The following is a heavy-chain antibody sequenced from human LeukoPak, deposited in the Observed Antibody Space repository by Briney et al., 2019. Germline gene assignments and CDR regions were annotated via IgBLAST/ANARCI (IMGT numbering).Heavy chain of an antibody. Sequence: KPSETLSLTCTVSGGSISSYYWSWIRQPAGKGLEWIGRIYTSGSTNYNPSLKSRVTMSVDTSKNQFSLKLSSVTAADTAVYYCATYHPPWDSSSSGFGYWGQGTLVTVSS. CDR1: GGSISSYY. V-gene: IGHV4-4*07. CDR3: ATYHPPWDSSSSGFGY. CDR2: IYTSGST. D-gene: IGHD6-6*01. J-gene: IGHJ4*02.